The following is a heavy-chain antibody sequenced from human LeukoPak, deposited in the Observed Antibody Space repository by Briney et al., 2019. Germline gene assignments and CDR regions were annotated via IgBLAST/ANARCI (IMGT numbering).Heavy chain of an antibody. D-gene: IGHD2-15*01. CDR2: MRRDGNEI. J-gene: IGHJ5*02. Sequence: GGSPRLSCSASGFTFSTYWMSWVRQAPGKGLEWVANMRRDGNEIYYLDSVRGRFTISRDNSKNTLYLQMNSLRVEDTAVYYCAKAPLSGCSGARCYYLDTWGQGALITVSS. CDR1: GFTFSTYW. CDR3: AKAPLSGCSGARCYYLDT. V-gene: IGHV3-7*03.